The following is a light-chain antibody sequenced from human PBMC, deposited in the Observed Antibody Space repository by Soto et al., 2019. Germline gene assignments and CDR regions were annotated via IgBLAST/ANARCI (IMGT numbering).Light chain of an antibody. CDR1: QSVSSY. V-gene: IGKV3-11*01. CDR2: DAS. J-gene: IGKJ5*01. Sequence: EIVLTQSPATLSLSPGERATLSCRASQSVSSYLAWYQQKPGQAPRLLIYDASNRATGLPARFSGSGSGTGFTHTIRSLEPEDFAVYYCQQRSNWLSITFGQGTRLEIK. CDR3: QQRSNWLSIT.